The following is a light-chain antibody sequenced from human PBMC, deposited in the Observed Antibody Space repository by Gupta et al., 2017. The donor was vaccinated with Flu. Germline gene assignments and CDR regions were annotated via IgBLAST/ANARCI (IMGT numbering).Light chain of an antibody. CDR1: QSISSTF. CDR3: HQHGISRA. V-gene: IGKV3-20*01. J-gene: IGKJ3*01. Sequence: EIVLTQSPGTLSLSAGERATLSCRASQSISSTFLGWYQQKPGQAPRLLIYGASSRHTGIADRFSRRRFETDFTRIISVPGSEHIAAYYLHQHGISRAFGHWTNVDIK. CDR2: GAS.